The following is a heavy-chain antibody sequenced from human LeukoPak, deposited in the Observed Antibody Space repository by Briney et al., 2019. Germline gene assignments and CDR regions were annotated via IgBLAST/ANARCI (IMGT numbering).Heavy chain of an antibody. V-gene: IGHV3-53*01. CDR1: GFTVSSSF. Sequence: GGSLRLSCAASGFTVSSSFMSWVRQAPGRGLEWGSVIYSGGSTYYADSVKGRFTISRDNSKNTVSLQMNSLRAEDTAVYYCARGADRWNYFDYWGQGTLVTVSS. J-gene: IGHJ4*02. CDR2: IYSGGST. D-gene: IGHD4-23*01. CDR3: ARGADRWNYFDY.